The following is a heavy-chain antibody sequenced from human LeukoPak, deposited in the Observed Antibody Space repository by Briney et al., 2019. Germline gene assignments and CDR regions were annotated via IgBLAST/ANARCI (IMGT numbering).Heavy chain of an antibody. CDR1: GFTFSSYS. V-gene: IGHV3-21*01. Sequence: PGGSLRLSCAASGFTFSSYSMNWVRQAPGKGLEWVSSISSSSSYIYYADSVKGRFTISRDNAKNSLYLQMNSLRAEDTAVYYCAREQARYYYDSSGYYYDGFDYWGQGTLVTVSS. J-gene: IGHJ4*02. CDR2: ISSSSSYI. CDR3: AREQARYYYDSSGYYYDGFDY. D-gene: IGHD3-22*01.